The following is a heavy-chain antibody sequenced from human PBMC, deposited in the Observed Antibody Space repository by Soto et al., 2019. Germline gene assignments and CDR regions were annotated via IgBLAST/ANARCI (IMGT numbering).Heavy chain of an antibody. D-gene: IGHD6-19*01. J-gene: IGHJ4*02. CDR2: LSGRGTST. V-gene: IGHV3-23*01. CDR3: AKVTSNGGWFNPFDY. CDR1: GFTFVNYA. Sequence: EVQLLESGGGLVQPGGSLRLSCAASGFTFVNYAMNWVRQAPGKGLEMVATLSGRGTSTYYADSVKGRFTISRDNSRNTLHLQMNSLRAEDTAVDYCAKVTSNGGWFNPFDYWGQGTLVTVSS.